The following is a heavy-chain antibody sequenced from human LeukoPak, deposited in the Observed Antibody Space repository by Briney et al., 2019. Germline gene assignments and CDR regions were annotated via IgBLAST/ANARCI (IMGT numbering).Heavy chain of an antibody. V-gene: IGHV4-34*01. Sequence: SETLSLTCAVYGGSFSGYYWSWTRQPPGKGLEWIGKINHSGSTNYNPSLKSRVTISVDTSKNQFSLKLSSVTAADTAVYYCARGLYYGSGSYSTGAYWFDPWGQGTLVTVSS. D-gene: IGHD3-10*01. CDR2: INHSGST. J-gene: IGHJ5*02. CDR1: GGSFSGYY. CDR3: ARGLYYGSGSYSTGAYWFDP.